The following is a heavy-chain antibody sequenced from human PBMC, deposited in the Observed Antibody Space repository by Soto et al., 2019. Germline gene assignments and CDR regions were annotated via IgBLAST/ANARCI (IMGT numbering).Heavy chain of an antibody. CDR2: IDPSDSYT. CDR1: GYSFTSYW. CDR3: ARLPGGYSYADCYYYGMDV. V-gene: IGHV5-10-1*01. J-gene: IGHJ6*02. D-gene: IGHD5-18*01. Sequence: PGESLKISCKGSGYSFTSYWISWVRQMPGKGLEWMGRIDPSDSYTNYSPSFQGHVTISADKSISTAYLQWSSLKASDTAMYYCARLPGGYSYADCYYYGMDVWGQGTTVTV.